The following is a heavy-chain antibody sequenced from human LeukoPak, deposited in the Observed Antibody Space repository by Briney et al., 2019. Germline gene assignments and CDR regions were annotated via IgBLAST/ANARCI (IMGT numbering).Heavy chain of an antibody. J-gene: IGHJ3*01. CDR3: TSGLTMVRGIV. CDR2: ISGSGGRT. D-gene: IGHD3-10*01. Sequence: GGSLRLSCAASGFTFSSYAMSWVRQAPGKGLEWVSAISGSGGRTYYADSVKGRFTISRDNSKNTLYLQMNSLRAEDTAVYYCTSGLTMVRGIVWGQGTMVTVSS. CDR1: GFTFSSYA. V-gene: IGHV3-23*01.